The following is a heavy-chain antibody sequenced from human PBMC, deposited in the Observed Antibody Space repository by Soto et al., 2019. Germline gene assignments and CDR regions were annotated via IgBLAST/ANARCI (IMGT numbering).Heavy chain of an antibody. Sequence: ETLSLTCTVSGGSISTYYWNWVRQAPGKGLEWVSYISSSSSTIYYADSVKGRFTISRDNAKSSLYLQMNSLRDEDTAVYYCANEGGATATLESWGQGTLVTVS. CDR2: ISSSSSTI. V-gene: IGHV3-48*02. J-gene: IGHJ4*02. CDR3: ANEGGATATLES. D-gene: IGHD4-17*01. CDR1: GGSISTYY.